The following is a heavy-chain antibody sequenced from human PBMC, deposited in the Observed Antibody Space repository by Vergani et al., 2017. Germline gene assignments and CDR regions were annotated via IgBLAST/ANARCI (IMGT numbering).Heavy chain of an antibody. CDR2: INSDGSST. CDR1: GFTFSSYW. J-gene: IGHJ6*02. CDR3: ARKVLRYFDGLPDV. V-gene: IGHV3-74*01. D-gene: IGHD3-9*01. Sequence: EVQLVESGGGLVQPGGSLRLSCAASGFTFSSYWMHWVRQAPGKGLVWVSRINSDGSSTSYADSVKGRFTISRDTAKNTLYLQMNSLRAEDTAVYYCARKVLRYFDGLPDVWGQGTTVTVSS.